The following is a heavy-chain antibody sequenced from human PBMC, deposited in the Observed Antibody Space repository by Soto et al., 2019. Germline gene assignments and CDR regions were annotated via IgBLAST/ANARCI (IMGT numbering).Heavy chain of an antibody. CDR3: AQEEWRGGAYHY. CDR2: IGASGDQT. D-gene: IGHD3-3*01. CDR1: GFSFGHYP. Sequence: DVQLLESGGDLVQPGGSLRLSCAASGFSFGHYPMGWVRQAPGKGLEWVTHIGASGDQTFYLDSVRGRVTISRDNAQNILYLPLCSLGVEDTAIYYCAQEEWRGGAYHYWGQGTLVTVSS. V-gene: IGHV3-23*01. J-gene: IGHJ4*02.